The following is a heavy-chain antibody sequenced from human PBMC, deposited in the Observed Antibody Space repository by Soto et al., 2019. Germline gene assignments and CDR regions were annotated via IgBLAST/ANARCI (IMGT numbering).Heavy chain of an antibody. D-gene: IGHD2-15*01. CDR2: TCSGNCPG. CDR1: GGSLSTNP. Sequence: QVQLVQSGTEVKKPGASVKVSCKASGGSLSTNPISWVRQAPGQGLEWMGGTCSGNCPGNHAQKFQGRLTVTAVKATSTVYMELTNLSSEDKAVYYCARRDSGGFYRFFDSWGQGTLVTVSS. V-gene: IGHV1-69*06. J-gene: IGHJ4*02. CDR3: ARRDSGGFYRFFDS.